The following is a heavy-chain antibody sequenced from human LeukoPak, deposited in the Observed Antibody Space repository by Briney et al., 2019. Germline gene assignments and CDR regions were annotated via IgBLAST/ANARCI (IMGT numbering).Heavy chain of an antibody. CDR1: GFTFDDYA. D-gene: IGHD6-13*01. V-gene: IGHV3-9*01. CDR2: ISWNSGSI. Sequence: GGSLRLSCAASGFTFDDYAMHWVRQAPGKGLEWVSGISWNSGSIGYADSVKSRFTISRDNAKNSLYLQMNSLRAEDTALYYCAKGIAAAGTGRFDYWSQGTLVTVSS. CDR3: AKGIAAAGTGRFDY. J-gene: IGHJ4*02.